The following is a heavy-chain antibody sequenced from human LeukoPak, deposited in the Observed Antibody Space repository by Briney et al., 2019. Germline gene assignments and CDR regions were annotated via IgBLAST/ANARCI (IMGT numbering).Heavy chain of an antibody. CDR1: GGSISSGGYY. J-gene: IGHJ5*02. V-gene: IGHV4-31*03. D-gene: IGHD3-3*01. Sequence: SETPSLTCTVSGGSISSGGYYWSWIRQHPGKGLEWIGYIYYSGSTYYNPSLKSRVTISVDTSKNQFSLKLSSVTAADTAVYYCARIGESETYYDFWSGPPARWFDPWGQGTLVTVSS. CDR3: ARIGESETYYDFWSGPPARWFDP. CDR2: IYYSGST.